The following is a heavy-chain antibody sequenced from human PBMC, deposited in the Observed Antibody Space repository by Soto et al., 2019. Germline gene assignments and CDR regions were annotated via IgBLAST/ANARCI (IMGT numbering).Heavy chain of an antibody. CDR2: INTDGSST. CDR3: ARATRPWFGELSQVDY. Sequence: PGGSLRLSCAASGFTFSNYWMHWVRQAPGKGLVWVSHINTDGSSTTYADSVKGRFTISRDNAKNTLYLQMNSLRAEDTVVYYCARATRPWFGELSQVDYWGQGTLVTVSS. V-gene: IGHV3-74*01. J-gene: IGHJ4*02. CDR1: GFTFSNYW. D-gene: IGHD3-10*01.